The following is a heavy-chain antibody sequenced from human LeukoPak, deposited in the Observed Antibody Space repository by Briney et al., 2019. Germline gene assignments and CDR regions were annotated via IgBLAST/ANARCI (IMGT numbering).Heavy chain of an antibody. CDR3: STIVVVPAAYSPFDY. CDR1: GFTFSSYG. V-gene: IGHV3-30*02. J-gene: IGHJ4*02. D-gene: IGHD2-2*01. CDR2: IRYDGSNK. Sequence: PGGSLRLSCAASGFTFSSYGMHWVRQAPGKGLERVAFIRYDGSNKYYADSVKGRFTISRDNSKNTLYLQMNSLRAEDTAVYYCSTIVVVPAAYSPFDYWGQGALVTVSS.